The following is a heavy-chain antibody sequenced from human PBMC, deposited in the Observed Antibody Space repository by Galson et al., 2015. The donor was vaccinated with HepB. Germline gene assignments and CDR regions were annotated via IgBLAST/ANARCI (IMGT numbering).Heavy chain of an antibody. Sequence: SLRLSCAASGLSFSTYWMHWVRHASGKGLVWVSRINADGSATNYADSVKGRFTISRDNSKNTLYLEMNSLRAEDTAVYYCAKGFMGRFLEWLSNYYYYYGMDVWGQGTTVIVSS. CDR1: GLSFSTYW. V-gene: IGHV3-74*01. CDR3: AKGFMGRFLEWLSNYYYYYGMDV. CDR2: INADGSAT. D-gene: IGHD3-3*01. J-gene: IGHJ6*02.